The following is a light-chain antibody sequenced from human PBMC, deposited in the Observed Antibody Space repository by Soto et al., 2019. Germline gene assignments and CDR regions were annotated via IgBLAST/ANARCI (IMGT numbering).Light chain of an antibody. CDR3: QQYKSYWT. Sequence: AIQMTQSPSSLSASXXXXXTXTXRASQDVRNFLSWYQQKPGKAPKLLIYDASSLESGVPSRFSGSGSGTEFTLTISSLQPDDFATYYCQQYKSYWTFGQGTKVDIK. CDR1: QDVRNF. CDR2: DAS. V-gene: IGKV1-13*02. J-gene: IGKJ1*01.